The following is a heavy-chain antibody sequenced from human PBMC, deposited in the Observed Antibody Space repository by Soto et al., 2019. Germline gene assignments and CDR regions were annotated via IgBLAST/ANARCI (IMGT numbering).Heavy chain of an antibody. D-gene: IGHD1-1*01. CDR2: ISDSGGRT. J-gene: IGHJ5*02. CDR1: GLSFSSSA. Sequence: EVQLLESGGGLVQPGGSLRLSCAASGLSFSSSAMNWVRQAPGKGLEWVSIISDSGGRTHYADSVKGRFTISRDNSKNTLYLQMTCLRAENTAVYFCAVSLNINWQNCFDPWVQGTLLTLSS. V-gene: IGHV3-23*01. CDR3: AVSLNINWQNCFDP.